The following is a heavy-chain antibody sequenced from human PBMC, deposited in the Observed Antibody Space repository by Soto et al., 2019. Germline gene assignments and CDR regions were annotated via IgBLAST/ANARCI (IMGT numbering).Heavy chain of an antibody. CDR3: AGRKWATMRDPDY. J-gene: IGHJ4*02. Sequence: KQSQTLSLTCAVYGGSFSGYYWSWIRQPPGKGLEWIGEINHSGSTNYNPSLKSRVTISVDTSKNQFSLKLSSVTAADTAVYYCAGRKWATMRDPDYWGQGTLVTVSS. D-gene: IGHD5-12*01. CDR2: INHSGST. V-gene: IGHV4-34*01. CDR1: GGSFSGYY.